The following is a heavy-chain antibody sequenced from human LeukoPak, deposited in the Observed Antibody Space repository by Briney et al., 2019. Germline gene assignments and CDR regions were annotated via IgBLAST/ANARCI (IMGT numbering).Heavy chain of an antibody. Sequence: GGSLRLSCAASGFTFSSYWMNWVRQAPGKGLVWVSRIASDGSSTTYADSVKGRFSISRDNAKNTLYLQMSSLRVEDTAVYYCARGRPHGNDYWGQGTLVTVSS. CDR2: IASDGSST. D-gene: IGHD4-23*01. V-gene: IGHV3-74*01. CDR3: ARGRPHGNDY. J-gene: IGHJ4*02. CDR1: GFTFSSYW.